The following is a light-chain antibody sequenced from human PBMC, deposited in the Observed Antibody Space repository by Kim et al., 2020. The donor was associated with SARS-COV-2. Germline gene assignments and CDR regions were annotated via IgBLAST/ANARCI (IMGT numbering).Light chain of an antibody. CDR1: QSVSTN. CDR3: QQYNNWPPGT. V-gene: IGKV3-15*01. J-gene: IGKJ4*01. Sequence: EIVMTQSPATLYVSPGERATLSCRASQSVSTNLAWYQQKPGQAPRLLIYGASARATGVPDRFSGSGSGTEFTLTISSLQSEDFAVYYCQQYNNWPPGTFGGGTKVDIK. CDR2: GAS.